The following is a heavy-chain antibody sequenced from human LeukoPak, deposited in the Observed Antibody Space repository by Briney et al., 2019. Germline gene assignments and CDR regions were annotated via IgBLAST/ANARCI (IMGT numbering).Heavy chain of an antibody. CDR1: GYTLTELS. D-gene: IGHD4-17*01. V-gene: IGHV1-24*01. CDR2: FDPEDGET. Sequence: VASVKVSCKVSGYTLTELSMHWVRQAPGKGLEWMGGFDPEDGETIYAQKFQGRVTMTEDTSTDTAYMELSSLRSEDTAVYYCATGPTVTTDPLDYWGQGTLVTVSS. J-gene: IGHJ4*02. CDR3: ATGPTVTTDPLDY.